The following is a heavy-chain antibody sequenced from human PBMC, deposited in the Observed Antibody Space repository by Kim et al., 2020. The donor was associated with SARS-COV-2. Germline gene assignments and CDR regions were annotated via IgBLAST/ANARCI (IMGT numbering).Heavy chain of an antibody. Sequence: YNPALKSRVTISVDTSKNQFSLKLSSVTAADTAVYYCARAEQQLANYDYWGQGTLVTVSS. CDR3: ARAEQQLANYDY. D-gene: IGHD6-13*01. V-gene: IGHV4-34*01. J-gene: IGHJ4*02.